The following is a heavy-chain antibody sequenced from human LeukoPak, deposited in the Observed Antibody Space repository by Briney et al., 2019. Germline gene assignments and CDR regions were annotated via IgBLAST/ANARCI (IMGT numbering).Heavy chain of an antibody. CDR3: AREDVVPAATLDY. J-gene: IGHJ4*02. D-gene: IGHD2-2*01. CDR2: MNPNSGNT. CDR1: GYTFTSYD. V-gene: IGHV1-8*01. Sequence: ASVKVSCKASGYTFTSYDINWMRQAPGQGLEWVGWMNPNSGNTGYAQTFQGKLTMTRNTSIKTAYMELSSLRSEDTAVYYCAREDVVPAATLDYWGQGTLVTVSS.